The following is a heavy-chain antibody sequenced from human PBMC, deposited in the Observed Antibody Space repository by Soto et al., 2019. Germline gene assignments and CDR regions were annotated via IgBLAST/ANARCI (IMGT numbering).Heavy chain of an antibody. CDR2: ISFDGTKK. Sequence: GGSLRLSCAASGFTFSNYGMHWVRQAPGKGLEWVAVISFDGTKKYYADSVKGRFTISRDNSKNTLFLQMNSLRAEDTALYYCAKYSENAEHGEWFDPWGPGTLVTVSS. CDR3: AKYSENAEHGEWFDP. D-gene: IGHD3-10*01. CDR1: GFTFSNYG. V-gene: IGHV3-30*18. J-gene: IGHJ5*02.